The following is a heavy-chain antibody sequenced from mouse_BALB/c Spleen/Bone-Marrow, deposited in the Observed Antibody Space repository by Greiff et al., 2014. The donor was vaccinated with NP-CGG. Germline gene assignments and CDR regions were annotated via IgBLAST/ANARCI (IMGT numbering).Heavy chain of an antibody. CDR1: GYSFTGYY. D-gene: IGHD2-10*02. CDR2: ISPYNGGT. CDR3: ARQLYGNYAY. V-gene: IGHV1S30*01. Sequence: VQLKESGPELVKPGPSVKISCKASGYSFTGYYMHWVKQSHGKSLEWIGEISPYNGGTSYNQKFKGRATLTVDTSSSTAFMELHSLTSEDSLVYYCARQLYGNYAYWGQGTLVTVSA. J-gene: IGHJ3*01.